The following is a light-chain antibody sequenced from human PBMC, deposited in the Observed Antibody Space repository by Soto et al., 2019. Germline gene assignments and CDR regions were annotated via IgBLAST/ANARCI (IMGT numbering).Light chain of an antibody. V-gene: IGKV3-20*01. CDR3: HHYDTSIT. CDR1: QSVSNNF. CDR2: GAS. Sequence: EIVLTQSPAIVSLSPGEGATLSCRASQSVSNNFLAWYQQKPGQAPRLLIYGASSRATGIPDRFSGSGSGTDFTLTISRLEPDDFAVYFCHHYDTSITFGGGPKVDIK. J-gene: IGKJ4*01.